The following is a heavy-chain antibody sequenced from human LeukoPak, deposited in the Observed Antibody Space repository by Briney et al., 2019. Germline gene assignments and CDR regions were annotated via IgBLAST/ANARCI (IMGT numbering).Heavy chain of an antibody. Sequence: KAGGSLRLSCAASGLTFSNAWMSWVRQAPGKGLEWVGRIKSKADGGTTDYAAPVKGRFTISRDDSKNMLYLQMNSLKTEDTAVYYCTTGGNYDFWSGYYYYYGMDVWGQGTTVTVSS. D-gene: IGHD3-3*01. CDR3: TTGGNYDFWSGYYYYYGMDV. J-gene: IGHJ6*02. V-gene: IGHV3-15*01. CDR2: IKSKADGGTT. CDR1: GLTFSNAW.